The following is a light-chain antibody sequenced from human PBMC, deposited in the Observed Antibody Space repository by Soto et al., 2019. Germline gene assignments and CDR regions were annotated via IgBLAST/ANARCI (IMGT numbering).Light chain of an antibody. CDR1: QDISNY. CDR3: QQYAGTLT. V-gene: IGKV1-33*01. CDR2: DAS. Sequence: DIQMTQSPSSLSASVGDRVTITCQASQDISNYLNWYQQKPGKAPKLLIYDASNLETGVPSRFSGSGSGTDFTFTISSLQPEDIATYYCQQYAGTLTFGGGTKVEIK. J-gene: IGKJ4*01.